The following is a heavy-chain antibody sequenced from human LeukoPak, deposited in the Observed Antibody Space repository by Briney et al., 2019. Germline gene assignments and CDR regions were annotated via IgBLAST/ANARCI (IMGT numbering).Heavy chain of an antibody. J-gene: IGHJ6*03. CDR1: GGSISTSSYY. CDR3: ARQVSDYYYHYMDV. CDR2: IYYSGTT. V-gene: IGHV4-39*01. Sequence: SETLSLTCTVSGGSISTSSYYWGWVRQSPGKGLEWIGNIYYSGTTYCNPSLKSRVTISEDTSRYRFSLMLSSVTAADTAIYYCARQVSDYYYHYMDVWGEGTTVIVSS.